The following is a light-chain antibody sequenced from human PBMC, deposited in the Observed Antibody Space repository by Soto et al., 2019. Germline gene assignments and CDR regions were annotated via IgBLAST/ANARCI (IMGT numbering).Light chain of an antibody. Sequence: TQSPATLSVSPVERATLSCRASQSVSSNLAWYQQKPGQAPRLLIYGASTRATGIPARFSGSGSGTEFTLTISSLQSEDFAVYYCQQYNNWFWTFGQGTKVDI. J-gene: IGKJ1*01. CDR3: QQYNNWFWT. CDR2: GAS. CDR1: QSVSSN. V-gene: IGKV3-15*01.